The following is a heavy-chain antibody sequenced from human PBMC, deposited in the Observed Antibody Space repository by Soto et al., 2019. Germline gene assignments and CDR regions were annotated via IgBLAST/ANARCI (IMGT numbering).Heavy chain of an antibody. Sequence: GGSLRLSCAASGFTFDDYTMHWVRQAPVKGLEWVSLISWDGGSTYYADSVKGRFTISRDNSKNSLYLQMNSLRTEDTALYYCAKDIAVAETESLCDYWGQGTLVTVSS. D-gene: IGHD6-19*01. CDR1: GFTFDDYT. CDR3: AKDIAVAETESLCDY. J-gene: IGHJ4*02. V-gene: IGHV3-43*01. CDR2: ISWDGGST.